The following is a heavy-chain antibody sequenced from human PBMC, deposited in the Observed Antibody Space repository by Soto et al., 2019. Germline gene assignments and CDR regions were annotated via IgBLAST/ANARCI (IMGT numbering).Heavy chain of an antibody. V-gene: IGHV3-73*02. CDR3: TSYDNSGYFYLNY. D-gene: IGHD3-22*01. J-gene: IGHJ4*02. Sequence: EVQLVESGGGLVQPGSSLRLSCAASGFTFSASAIHWVRQASGKGLEWVGRVRTKNNNYATTYAASVTGRFTISRDDSRNTAFLQMSRLKTEDTAIYYCTSYDNSGYFYLNYWGQGTLVTVSS. CDR1: GFTFSASA. CDR2: VRTKNNNYAT.